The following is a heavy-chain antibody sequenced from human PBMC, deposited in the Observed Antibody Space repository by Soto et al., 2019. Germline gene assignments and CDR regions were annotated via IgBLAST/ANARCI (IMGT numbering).Heavy chain of an antibody. CDR1: GGSFSGYY. J-gene: IGHJ2*01. Sequence: QVQLQQWGAGLLKPSETLSLTCAVYGGSFSGYYWSWIRQPPGKGLEWIGEINHSGSTNYNPSLKPRVTLSAAPSTNHFSLTLCSVTGSGTAVYYCAREVQRGYCYARMPSPWYFDLSVRGTLVTVSS. D-gene: IGHD5-18*01. CDR3: AREVQRGYCYARMPSPWYFDL. V-gene: IGHV4-34*01. CDR2: INHSGST.